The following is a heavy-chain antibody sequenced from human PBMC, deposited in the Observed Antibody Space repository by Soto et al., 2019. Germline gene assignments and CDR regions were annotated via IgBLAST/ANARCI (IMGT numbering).Heavy chain of an antibody. CDR3: ARGDFDSSANYYAGWFDP. CDR2: INPNSGGT. J-gene: IGHJ5*02. V-gene: IGHV1-2*02. Sequence: ASVKVSCKASGYTFTAYYMHWLRQAPGQGLEWMGWINPNSGGTKYAQKFQGRVTMTNDTSISTAYMELSRLGSDDTAVYYCARGDFDSSANYYAGWFDPWGQGILVTVSS. CDR1: GYTFTAYY. D-gene: IGHD3-22*01.